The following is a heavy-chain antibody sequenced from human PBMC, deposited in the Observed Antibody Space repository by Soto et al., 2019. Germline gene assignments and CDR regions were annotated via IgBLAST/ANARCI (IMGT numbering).Heavy chain of an antibody. J-gene: IGHJ6*02. CDR2: ISYDGSNK. D-gene: IGHD1-1*01. V-gene: IGHV3-30*18. CDR1: GFTFSSYG. CDR3: AKDAKELTGTPNGMDV. Sequence: PGGSLRLSCAASGFTFSSYGMHWVRQAPGKGLEWVAVISYDGSNKYYADSVKGRFTISRDNSKNTLYLQMNSLRAEDTAVYYCAKDAKELTGTPNGMDVWGQGTTVTVSS.